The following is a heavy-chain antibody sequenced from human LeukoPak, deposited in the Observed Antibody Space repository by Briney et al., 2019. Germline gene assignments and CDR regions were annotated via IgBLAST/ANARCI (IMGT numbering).Heavy chain of an antibody. V-gene: IGHV3-23*01. CDR2: ISASGGST. D-gene: IGHD3-10*01. CDR3: AKVAKYYYGSETYYFFEH. Sequence: GGSLRLSCAASGFAFSSYAMSWVRQAPKKGLEWVSVISASGGSTYYADSVKGRFTISRDNAKNSLYLQMNSLRVEDTAVYYCAKVAKYYYGSETYYFFEHWGQGTPVTASS. CDR1: GFAFSSYA. J-gene: IGHJ4*02.